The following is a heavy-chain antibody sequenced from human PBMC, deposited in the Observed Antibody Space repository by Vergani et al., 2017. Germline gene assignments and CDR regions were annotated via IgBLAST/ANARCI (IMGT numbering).Heavy chain of an antibody. J-gene: IGHJ6*02. Sequence: EVQLLESGGGLVQPGGCLRLSCAASGFTFSSYAMSWVRQAPGKGLEWVSAISGSGGSTYYADSVKGRFTISRDNSKNTLYLQMNSLRAEDTAVYYCAKARQPSSSWFGLDYYYYGMDVWGQGTTVTVSS. CDR2: ISGSGGST. CDR1: GFTFSSYA. CDR3: AKARQPSSSWFGLDYYYYGMDV. V-gene: IGHV3-23*01. D-gene: IGHD6-13*01.